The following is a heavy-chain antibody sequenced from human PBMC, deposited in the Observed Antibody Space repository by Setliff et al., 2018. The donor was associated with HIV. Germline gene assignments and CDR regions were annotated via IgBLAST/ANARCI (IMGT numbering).Heavy chain of an antibody. CDR3: ARDDVGYCSGGSCYHLFDTFDI. Sequence: ASVKVSCKASGYSFTNYGISWVRQAPGQGLEWIGWISSYNDNTNYALNLQGRVTMTTDTSTSTAYMELRSLRSDDTAVYYCARDDVGYCSGGSCYHLFDTFDIWGQGTVVTVS. V-gene: IGHV1-18*01. CDR1: GYSFTNYG. CDR2: ISSYNDNT. D-gene: IGHD2-15*01. J-gene: IGHJ3*02.